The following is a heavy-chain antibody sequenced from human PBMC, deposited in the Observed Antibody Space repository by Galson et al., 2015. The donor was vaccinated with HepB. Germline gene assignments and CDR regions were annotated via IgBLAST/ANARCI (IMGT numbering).Heavy chain of an antibody. CDR2: ISYDGSNK. CDR1: GFTFSSYG. J-gene: IGHJ6*03. V-gene: IGHV3-30*18. D-gene: IGHD4-11*01. Sequence: SLRLSCAASGFTFSSYGMHWVRQAPGKGLEWVAVISYDGSNKYYADSVKGRFTISRDNSKNTLYLQMNSLRAEDKAVYYCAKAGVDDYSNYGSRAVYYYYYYMDVWGKGTTVTVPS. CDR3: AKAGVDDYSNYGSRAVYYYYYYMDV.